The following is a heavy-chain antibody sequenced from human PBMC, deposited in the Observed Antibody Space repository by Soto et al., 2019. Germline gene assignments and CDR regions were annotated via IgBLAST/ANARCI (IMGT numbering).Heavy chain of an antibody. J-gene: IGHJ4*02. CDR1: GGSISSGGYY. D-gene: IGHD3-10*01. V-gene: IGHV4-31*03. CDR2: IYYSGST. Sequence: QVQLQESGPGLVKPSQTLSLTCTVSGGSISSGGYYWSWIRQHPGKGLEWIGYIYYSGSTYYNPSLKSRVTIQVEASKNRFSRKLSCVTAGDTAVYYCARGGYYYGSGSFDYGGQETLVPVPS. CDR3: ARGGYYYGSGSFDY.